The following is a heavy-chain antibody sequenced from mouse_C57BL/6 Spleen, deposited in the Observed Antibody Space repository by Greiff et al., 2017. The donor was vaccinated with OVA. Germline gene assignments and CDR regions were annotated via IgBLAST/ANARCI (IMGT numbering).Heavy chain of an antibody. D-gene: IGHD2-1*01. CDR1: GFTFSDYY. CDR2: INYDGSST. V-gene: IGHV5-16*01. CDR3: ARDEGNGRYFDV. Sequence: DVHLVESEGGLVQPGSSMKLSCTASGFTFSDYYMAWVRQVPEKGLEWVANINYDGSSTYYLDSLKSRFIISRDNAKNILYLQMSSLKSEDTATYYCARDEGNGRYFDVWGTGTTVTVSS. J-gene: IGHJ1*03.